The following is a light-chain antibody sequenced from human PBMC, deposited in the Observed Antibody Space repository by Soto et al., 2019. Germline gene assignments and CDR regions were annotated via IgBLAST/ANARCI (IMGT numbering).Light chain of an antibody. CDR3: QQYNNWPPIT. CDR2: AAS. J-gene: IGKJ5*01. V-gene: IGKV1-39*01. Sequence: DIQITQTPSSLSTSVGDRFTITCRSSQSINIYLNWYHQKPGKAPKLLIYAASSLQSGVPSRFSGSGSGTDFTLTISDVQPEDFAVYYCQQYNNWPPITFGQGTLLEVK. CDR1: QSINIY.